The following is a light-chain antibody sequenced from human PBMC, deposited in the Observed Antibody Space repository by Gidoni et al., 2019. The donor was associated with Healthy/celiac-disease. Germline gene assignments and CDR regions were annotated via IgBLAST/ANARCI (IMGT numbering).Light chain of an antibody. Sequence: QSALTQPASVSGSPGQSNTISCTGTSSDVGGYNYVSWYQQHPGKAPKLMIYEVSNRPSGVSNRFSGSKSGNTASLTISGLQAEDEADYYCSSYTSSSTWVFGTGTKVTVL. CDR3: SSYTSSSTWV. V-gene: IGLV2-14*01. J-gene: IGLJ1*01. CDR2: EVS. CDR1: SSDVGGYNY.